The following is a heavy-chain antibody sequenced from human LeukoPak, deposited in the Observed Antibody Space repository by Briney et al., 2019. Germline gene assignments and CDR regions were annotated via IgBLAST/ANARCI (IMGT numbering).Heavy chain of an antibody. D-gene: IGHD3-10*01. CDR2: IYYSGST. CDR3: ARSRDYGSGSYIGY. Sequence: SETLSLTCTVSGGSISSGGYYWSWIRQHPGKGLEWIGYIYYSGSTYYNPSLKSRVTISVDTSKNQFSLKLSSVTAADTAVYYCARSRDYGSGSYIGYWGQGTLVTVSS. V-gene: IGHV4-31*03. CDR1: GGSISSGGYY. J-gene: IGHJ4*02.